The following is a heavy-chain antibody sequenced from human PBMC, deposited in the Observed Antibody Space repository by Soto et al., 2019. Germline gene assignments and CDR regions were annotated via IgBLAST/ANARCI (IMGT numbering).Heavy chain of an antibody. CDR2: IYYGGPS. CDR3: ACTISYYDFWSGYWHWFY. Sequence: ATPSLTSTVPDGFISNRTYSCGWISQTPGKDLERSGSIYYGGPSYSLPSLKSRGTLSVDTSKNQFSLKLSSVTAADTAVYYCACTISYYDFWSGYWHWFYWGQLTLVTVS. CDR1: DGFISNRTYS. J-gene: IGHJ4*02. D-gene: IGHD3-3*01. V-gene: IGHV4-39*05.